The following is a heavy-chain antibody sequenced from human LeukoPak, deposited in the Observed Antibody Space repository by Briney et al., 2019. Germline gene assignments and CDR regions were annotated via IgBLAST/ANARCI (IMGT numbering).Heavy chain of an antibody. D-gene: IGHD1-26*01. CDR1: GGSISSSNW. CDR2: IYHSGST. J-gene: IGHJ5*02. Sequence: PSGTLSLTCAVSGGSISSSNWWSWVRQPPGKGLEWIGEIYHSGSTNYNPSLKSRVTMSVDTSKNQFSLKLSSVTAADTAVYYCARDSGSYFWWFDAWGQGILVTVSS. CDR3: ARDSGSYFWWFDA. V-gene: IGHV4-4*02.